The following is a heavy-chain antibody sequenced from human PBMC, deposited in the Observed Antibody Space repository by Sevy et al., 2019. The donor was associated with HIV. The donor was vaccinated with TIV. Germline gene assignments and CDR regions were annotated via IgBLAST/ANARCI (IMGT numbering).Heavy chain of an antibody. CDR1: GFTFSSYW. D-gene: IGHD3-9*01. Sequence: GGSLRLSCEASGFTFSSYWMHWVRQVPGKGLVWVSRIDPDGSRTSYVDSVKGRFTISRDNAKNTLYLQMNSLRGEDTAVYYCAKDFDWSSGYWGQGTLVTVSS. CDR2: IDPDGSRT. V-gene: IGHV3-74*01. CDR3: AKDFDWSSGY. J-gene: IGHJ4*02.